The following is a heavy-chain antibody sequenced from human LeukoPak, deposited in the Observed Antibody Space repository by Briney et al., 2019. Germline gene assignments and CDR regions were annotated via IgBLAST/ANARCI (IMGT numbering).Heavy chain of an antibody. J-gene: IGHJ4*02. CDR1: GVSFTGYS. Sequence: PSETLSLTCAVSGVSFTGYSWTCIRQPPGQGLEWIGEISHNGGGNYNASLKSRLTMSLDTPKKQISLTLRSVTAADTAVYYCARFSAGTVDYWGQGTLVTVSS. CDR3: ARFSAGTVDY. D-gene: IGHD6-19*01. V-gene: IGHV4-34*10. CDR2: ISHNGGG.